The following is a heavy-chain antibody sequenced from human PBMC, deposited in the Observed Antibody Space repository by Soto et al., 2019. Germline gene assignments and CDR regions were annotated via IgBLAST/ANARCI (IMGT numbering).Heavy chain of an antibody. CDR1: GYSFTSYW. CDR2: IFPGDSDT. CDR3: TRDLDYGGNSDSIDI. D-gene: IGHD4-17*01. Sequence: GESLKISCKGSGYSFTSYWIGWVRQMPGKGLEWMGIIFPGDSDTRYSPSFQGQVTISADKSISTAYLQWSSLKASDTAMYYCTRDLDYGGNSDSIDIWGQGTMVTVSS. V-gene: IGHV5-51*01. J-gene: IGHJ3*02.